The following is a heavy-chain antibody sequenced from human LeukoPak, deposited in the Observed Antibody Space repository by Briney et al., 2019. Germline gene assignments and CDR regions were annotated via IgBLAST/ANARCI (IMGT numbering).Heavy chain of an antibody. CDR1: GGTFSSYA. D-gene: IGHD3-10*01. CDR3: ARALRITAGRYYFDY. J-gene: IGHJ4*02. V-gene: IGHV1-69*13. CDR2: IIPIFGTA. Sequence: SVKVSCKASGGTFSSYAISWVRQAPGQGLEWMGGIIPIFGTANYAQKFQGRVTITADESTSTAYMELSSLRSEDTAVYYCARALRITAGRYYFDYWGQGTLVTVSP.